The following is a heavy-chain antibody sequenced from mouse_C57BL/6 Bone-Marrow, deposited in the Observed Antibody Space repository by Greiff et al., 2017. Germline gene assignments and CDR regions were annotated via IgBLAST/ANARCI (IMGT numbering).Heavy chain of an antibody. CDR3: ARGRGGAMDY. Sequence: EVKLQQSGPELVKPGDSVKISCKASGYSFTGYFMNWVMQSHGQSLEWIGRINPYNGDTFYNQKFKGKATLTVDKSSSTAHMELRSLTSEDSAVYYCARGRGGAMDYWGQGTSVTVSS. J-gene: IGHJ4*01. CDR2: INPYNGDT. CDR1: GYSFTGYF. V-gene: IGHV1-20*01.